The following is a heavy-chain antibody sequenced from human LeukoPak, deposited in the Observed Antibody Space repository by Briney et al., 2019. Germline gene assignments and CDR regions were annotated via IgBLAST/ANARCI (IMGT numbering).Heavy chain of an antibody. CDR1: GYTFTDYY. CDR2: INPNSGGS. V-gene: IGHV1-2*02. J-gene: IGHJ5*02. D-gene: IGHD6-19*01. Sequence: ASVKVSCKATGYTFTDYYMHWVRQAPGQGLEWMGWINPNSGGSKYAQKFQGRVTMTRDTSITTAYMELSSLTSDDTAVYYCARQRGHSSGWHLAEAFDPWSQGTLVTVSS. CDR3: ARQRGHSSGWHLAEAFDP.